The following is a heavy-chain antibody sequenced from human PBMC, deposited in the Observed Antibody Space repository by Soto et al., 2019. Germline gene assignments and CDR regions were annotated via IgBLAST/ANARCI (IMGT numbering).Heavy chain of an antibody. CDR2: IYYSGST. V-gene: IGHV4-59*01. Sequence: SETLSLTCTVSGGSISSYYWSWIRQPPGKGLEWIGYIYYSGSTNYNPSLKSRVTISVDTSKNQFSLKLSSVTAADTAMYYCALFDANYYYYGMDVWGQGTTVTVSS. J-gene: IGHJ6*02. CDR1: GGSISSYY. D-gene: IGHD3-9*01. CDR3: ALFDANYYYYGMDV.